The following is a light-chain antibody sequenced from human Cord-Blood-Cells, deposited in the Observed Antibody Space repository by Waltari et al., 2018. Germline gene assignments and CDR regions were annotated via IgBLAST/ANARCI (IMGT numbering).Light chain of an antibody. V-gene: IGKV1-5*03. J-gene: IGKJ1*01. CDR3: QQYNSYSRT. Sequence: DNPMTQSPSTLSASVGDTITITCRASQSISSWLAWYQQKPGKAPKLLIYKASSLESGVPSRFSGSGSGTEFTLTISSLQPDDFATYYCQQYNSYSRTFGQGTKVEIK. CDR1: QSISSW. CDR2: KAS.